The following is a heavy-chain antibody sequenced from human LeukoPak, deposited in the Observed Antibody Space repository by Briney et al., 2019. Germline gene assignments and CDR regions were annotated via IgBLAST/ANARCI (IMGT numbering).Heavy chain of an antibody. CDR2: ISGSGGST. V-gene: IGHV3-23*01. Sequence: PGGSLRLSCAASGFTFSSYAMSWVRQAPGKGLGWVSAISGSGGSTYYADSVKGRFTISRDNAKNSLYLQMNSLRAEDTAVYYCARDLGYYYDSSGYISAIDYWGQGTLVTVSS. CDR3: ARDLGYYYDSSGYISAIDY. CDR1: GFTFSSYA. J-gene: IGHJ4*02. D-gene: IGHD3-22*01.